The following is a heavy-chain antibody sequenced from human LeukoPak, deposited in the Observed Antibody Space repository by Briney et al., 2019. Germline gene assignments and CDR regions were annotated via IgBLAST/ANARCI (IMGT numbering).Heavy chain of an antibody. CDR3: ARAKHYDILTGYSDDAFDI. D-gene: IGHD3-9*01. Sequence: ASVKVSCNASGYTFTIYYMHWVRQAPGQGLEWMGIINPSGGSTSYAQKFQGRVTMTRDTSTSTVYMELSSLRSEDTAVYYCARAKHYDILTGYSDDAFDIWGQGTMVTVSS. CDR2: INPSGGST. J-gene: IGHJ3*02. CDR1: GYTFTIYY. V-gene: IGHV1-46*01.